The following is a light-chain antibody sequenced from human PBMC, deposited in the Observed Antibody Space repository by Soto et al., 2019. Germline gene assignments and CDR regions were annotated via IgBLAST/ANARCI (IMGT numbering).Light chain of an antibody. CDR3: LQQYSWPWT. CDR1: QSVSGY. J-gene: IGKJ1*01. CDR2: RIF. V-gene: IGKV3-15*01. Sequence: EIVMTQSPGTVSVFPGETVTLSCRASQSVSGYLDWFHQKPGQAPRLVLLRIFTRAIGVPARFSGSGSETEFTLTVSGLQSEDSGVYYCLQQYSWPWTFGQGTKVEIK.